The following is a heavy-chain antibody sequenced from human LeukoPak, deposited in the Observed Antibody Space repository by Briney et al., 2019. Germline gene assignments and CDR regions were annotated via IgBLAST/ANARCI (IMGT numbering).Heavy chain of an antibody. CDR1: GFTFSSYA. D-gene: IGHD4-11*01. CDR3: ARDQGLQVY. V-gene: IGHV3-53*04. Sequence: GGSLRLSCAASGFTFSSYAMSWVRQAPGKGLEWVSVIYSGGSTYYADSVKGRFTISRHNSKNTLYLQMNSLRAEDTAVYYCARDQGLQVYWGQGTLVTVSS. CDR2: IYSGGST. J-gene: IGHJ4*02.